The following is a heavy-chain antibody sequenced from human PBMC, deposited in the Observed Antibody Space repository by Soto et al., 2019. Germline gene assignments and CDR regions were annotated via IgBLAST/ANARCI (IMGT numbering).Heavy chain of an antibody. V-gene: IGHV1-18*01. CDR1: GYTFTRYG. Sequence: QGQLVQSGGEVKKPGASVKVSCKASGYTFTRYGISWVRQAPGQGLEWMGWVSGYNGDTKYAQKLQDRVTMTVDTSTTTAYMELRSLTSDDRAVYYCAKNGQPPYYYYGMDVWGQGTTVTVSS. CDR2: VSGYNGDT. J-gene: IGHJ6*02. D-gene: IGHD2-8*01. CDR3: AKNGQPPYYYYGMDV.